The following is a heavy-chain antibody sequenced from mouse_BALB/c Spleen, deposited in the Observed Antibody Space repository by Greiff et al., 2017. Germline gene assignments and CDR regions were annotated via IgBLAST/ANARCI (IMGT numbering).Heavy chain of an antibody. CDR1: GFSLTSYG. CDR2: IWSGGST. D-gene: IGHD1-1*01. Sequence: VQLQQSGPGLVQPSQSLSITCTVSGFSLTSYGVHWVRQSPGKGLEWLGVIWSGGSTDYNAAFISRLSISKDNSKSQVFFKMNSLQANDTAIYYCARFITTVVDYAMDYWGQGTSVTVSS. CDR3: ARFITTVVDYAMDY. J-gene: IGHJ4*01. V-gene: IGHV2-2*02.